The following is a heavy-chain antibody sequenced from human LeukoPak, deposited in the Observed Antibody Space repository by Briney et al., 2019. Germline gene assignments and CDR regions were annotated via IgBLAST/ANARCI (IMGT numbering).Heavy chain of an antibody. V-gene: IGHV4-59*01. D-gene: IGHD3-22*01. Sequence: SETLSLTCTVSGGSISSYYWSWIRQPPGKGLEWIGYIYYSGSTNYNPSLKSRVTISVDTSKNQFSLKLSSVTAADTAVYYCARDSRYDSSGHAPWGQGTLVTVSS. CDR1: GGSISSYY. J-gene: IGHJ5*02. CDR2: IYYSGST. CDR3: ARDSRYDSSGHAP.